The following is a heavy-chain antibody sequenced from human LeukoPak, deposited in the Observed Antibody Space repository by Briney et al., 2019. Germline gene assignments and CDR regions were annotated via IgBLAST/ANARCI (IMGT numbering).Heavy chain of an antibody. V-gene: IGHV3-7*01. Sequence: GGSRRLSCAASGFTFSSYWMSWVRQAPGKGLEWVANIKQDGSEKYYVDSVKGRFTISRDNAKNSLYLQMNSLRAEDTAVYYCARDKIARFGELWDCWGQGTLVTVS. CDR1: GFTFSSYW. CDR3: ARDKIARFGELWDC. CDR2: IKQDGSEK. J-gene: IGHJ4*02. D-gene: IGHD3-10*01.